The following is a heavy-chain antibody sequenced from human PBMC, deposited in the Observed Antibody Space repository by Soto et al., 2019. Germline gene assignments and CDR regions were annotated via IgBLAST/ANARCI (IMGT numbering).Heavy chain of an antibody. CDR2: ISTSGATR. CDR3: AHRTTTVTTVTWRFDP. J-gene: IGHJ5*02. Sequence: AGGSLRLSCVASGFTFSTDSMNWVRQAPGKGLEWVAHISTSGATRYYADSVKGRFTISRDNAKTSLYLQMDSLRNEDTATYFCAHRTTTVTTVTWRFDPWGQGTLVTVSS. CDR1: GFTFSTDS. D-gene: IGHD4-17*01. V-gene: IGHV3-48*02.